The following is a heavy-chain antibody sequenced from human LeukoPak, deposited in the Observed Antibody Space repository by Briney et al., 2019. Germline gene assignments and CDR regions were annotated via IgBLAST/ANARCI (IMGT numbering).Heavy chain of an antibody. J-gene: IGHJ4*02. CDR1: GGTFSSYA. Sequence: ASVKVSFKASGGTFSSYAISWVRQAPGQGLEWMGKIIPILGIANYAQKFQGRVTITADKSTSTAYMELSSLRSEDTAVYYCAREPDSRYDSSGFLDYWGQGTLVTVSS. CDR3: AREPDSRYDSSGFLDY. CDR2: IIPILGIA. V-gene: IGHV1-69*04. D-gene: IGHD3-22*01.